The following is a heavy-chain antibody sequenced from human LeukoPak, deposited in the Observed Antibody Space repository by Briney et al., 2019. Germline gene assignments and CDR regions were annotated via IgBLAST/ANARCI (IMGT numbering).Heavy chain of an antibody. J-gene: IGHJ4*02. CDR3: ARAGRSGSYELDY. Sequence: PGGSLRLSCAASGFTFSSYWMSWVRQAPGKGLEWVANIKQDGSEKYYVDSVKGRFTISGDNAKNSLYLQMNSLRAEDTAVYYCARAGRSGSYELDYWGQGTLVTVSS. V-gene: IGHV3-7*01. CDR1: GFTFSSYW. D-gene: IGHD1-26*01. CDR2: IKQDGSEK.